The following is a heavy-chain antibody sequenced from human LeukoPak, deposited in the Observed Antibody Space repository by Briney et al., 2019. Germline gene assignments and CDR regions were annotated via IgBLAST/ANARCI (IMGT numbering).Heavy chain of an antibody. V-gene: IGHV4-61*08. CDR2: IFYSGST. CDR1: GGSLDSGAYY. J-gene: IGHJ4*02. D-gene: IGHD4-23*01. Sequence: SETPSLTCTVSGGSLDSGAYYWSWIRQYPGKGLEWIGYIFYSGSTYYNPSLKSRVTISVDTSKNQFSLKLSSVTAADTAVYYCARAPTVVAPYFDYWGQGTLVTVSS. CDR3: ARAPTVVAPYFDY.